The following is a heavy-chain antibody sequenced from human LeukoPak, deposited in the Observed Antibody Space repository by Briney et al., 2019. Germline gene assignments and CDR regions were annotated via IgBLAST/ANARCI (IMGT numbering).Heavy chain of an antibody. CDR2: IYYSGST. J-gene: IGHJ4*02. Sequence: SETLSLTCTVSGGSISSSSYYWGWIRQPPGKGLEWIGSIYYSGSTYYNPSLKSRVTISVDTSKNQFSLKLSSVTAADTAVYYCARHSNDILTGFSYYFDYWGQGTLVTVSS. V-gene: IGHV4-39*01. CDR1: GGSISSSSYY. CDR3: ARHSNDILTGFSYYFDY. D-gene: IGHD3-9*01.